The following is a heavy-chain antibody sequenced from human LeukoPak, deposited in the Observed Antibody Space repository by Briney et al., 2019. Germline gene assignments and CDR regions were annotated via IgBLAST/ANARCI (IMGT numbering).Heavy chain of an antibody. CDR2: ISGSGGST. J-gene: IGHJ4*02. D-gene: IGHD1-26*01. CDR1: GFTFSSYA. Sequence: GGSLRLSCAASGFTFSSYAMSWVRQAPGEGLEWVSAISGSGGSTYYADSVKGRFTISRDNSKNTLYLQMNSLRAEDTAVYYCAKARSMGATPYYFDYWGQGTLVTVSS. CDR3: AKARSMGATPYYFDY. V-gene: IGHV3-23*01.